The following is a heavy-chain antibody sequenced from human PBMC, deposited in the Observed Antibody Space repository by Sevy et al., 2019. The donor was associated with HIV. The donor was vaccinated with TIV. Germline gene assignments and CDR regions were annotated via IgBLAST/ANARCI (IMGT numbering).Heavy chain of an antibody. Sequence: GGSLRLSCAASGFTFSSYAMHWVRQAPGKGLEWVAVISYDGSNKYYADSVKGRFTISRDNSKNTRYLQMNSLRAEDTAVYYCARDPETSSGWYYYYYGMDVWGQGTTVTVSS. V-gene: IGHV3-30-3*01. CDR2: ISYDGSNK. CDR3: ARDPETSSGWYYYYYGMDV. CDR1: GFTFSSYA. D-gene: IGHD6-19*01. J-gene: IGHJ6*02.